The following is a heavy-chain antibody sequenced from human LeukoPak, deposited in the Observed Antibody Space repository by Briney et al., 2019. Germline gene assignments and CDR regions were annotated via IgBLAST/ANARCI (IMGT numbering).Heavy chain of an antibody. Sequence: SETLSLTCAVYGGSFSGYYWSWIRQLPGKGLEWIGEINHSGSTNYNPSLKSRVTISVDTSKNQFSLKLSSVTAADTAVYYCARSQYDFCMDVWGKGTTVTVSS. V-gene: IGHV4-34*01. J-gene: IGHJ6*03. CDR3: ARSQYDFCMDV. CDR2: INHSGST. CDR1: GGSFSGYY. D-gene: IGHD3-3*01.